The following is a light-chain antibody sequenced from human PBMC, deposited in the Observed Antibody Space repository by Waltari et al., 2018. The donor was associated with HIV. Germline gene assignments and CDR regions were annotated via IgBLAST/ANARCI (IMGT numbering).Light chain of an antibody. CDR1: QNILHRSNNKSS. CDR2: WAS. Sequence: DIVMTPSPESLGVCLGERGAINCKSSQNILHRSNNKSSLVWYQQKPGQSPKLLIYWASTRESGVPDRFSGSGSGTNFTLTISSLQAEDVAIYYCQQFYNSPVTFGGGTRVEIK. J-gene: IGKJ4*01. V-gene: IGKV4-1*01. CDR3: QQFYNSPVT.